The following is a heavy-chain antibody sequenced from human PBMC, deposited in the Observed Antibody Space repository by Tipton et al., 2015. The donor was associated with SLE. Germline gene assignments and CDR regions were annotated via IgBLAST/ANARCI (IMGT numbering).Heavy chain of an antibody. J-gene: IGHJ5*02. Sequence: TLSLTCSVSGDSISSSDSYWTWIRQPPGKGLEWIGYIHNSGTNSYNPSLKSRVTMTIDTSKNQFSLELRSVTAADTAVYYCARHIDCINHGCYSPWFDPWGQGTLVTVSS. CDR1: GDSISSSDSY. V-gene: IGHV4-61*08. CDR3: ARHIDCINHGCYSPWFDP. CDR2: IHNSGTN. D-gene: IGHD1-26*01.